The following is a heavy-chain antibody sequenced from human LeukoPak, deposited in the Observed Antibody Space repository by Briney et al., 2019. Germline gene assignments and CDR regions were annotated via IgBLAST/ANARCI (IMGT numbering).Heavy chain of an antibody. J-gene: IGHJ4*02. CDR1: GGSISSYY. CDR2: IYYSAST. Sequence: SETLSLTCTVSGGSISSYYWSWIRQPPGKGLEWIGYIYYSASTNYNPSLKSRVTISVDTSKNQFSLKLSSVTAADTAVYYCARESLDYDILTGYGIFDYWGQGTLVTVSS. V-gene: IGHV4-59*01. D-gene: IGHD3-9*01. CDR3: ARESLDYDILTGYGIFDY.